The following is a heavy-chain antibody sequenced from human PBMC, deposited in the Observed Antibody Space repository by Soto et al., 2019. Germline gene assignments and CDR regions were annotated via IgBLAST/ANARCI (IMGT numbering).Heavy chain of an antibody. CDR2: ISAYNGNT. V-gene: IGHV1-18*01. Sequence: GASVKVSCKASGYTFTSYGISWVRQAPGQGLEWMGWISAYNGNTNYAQKLQGRVTMTTDTSTSTAYMELRSLRSDDTAVYYCARDLEPQSSGSALIDFWGQGTLVTVSS. J-gene: IGHJ4*02. CDR3: ARDLEPQSSGSALIDF. CDR1: GYTFTSYG. D-gene: IGHD6-19*01.